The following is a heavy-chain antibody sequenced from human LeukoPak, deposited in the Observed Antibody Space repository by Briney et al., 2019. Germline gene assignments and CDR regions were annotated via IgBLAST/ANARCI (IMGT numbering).Heavy chain of an antibody. CDR2: ISAYNGNT. V-gene: IGHV1-18*01. J-gene: IGHJ4*02. CDR3: ARHYDFWSGYSHSEYYFDY. CDR1: GYTFTSYG. D-gene: IGHD3-3*01. Sequence: ASVKVSCKASGYTFTSYGISWVRQAPGQGLEWMGWISAYNGNTNYAQKLQGRVTMTTDTSTSTAYMELRSLRSVDTAVYYCARHYDFWSGYSHSEYYFDYWGQGTLVTVSS.